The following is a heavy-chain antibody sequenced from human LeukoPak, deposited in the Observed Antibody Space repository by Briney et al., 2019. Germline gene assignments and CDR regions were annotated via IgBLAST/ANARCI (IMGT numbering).Heavy chain of an antibody. J-gene: IGHJ6*02. V-gene: IGHV3-7*01. CDR3: ARDWRYCSSSSCLAMDV. D-gene: IGHD2-2*01. Sequence: GGSLRLSCAASGFTFSSYVMSWVRQAPGKGLEWVANIERDGSEKYYVDSVKGRFIISRDNAKNSLYLEMNSLRAEDTAVYYCARDWRYCSSSSCLAMDVWGQGTTVTVSS. CDR1: GFTFSSYV. CDR2: IERDGSEK.